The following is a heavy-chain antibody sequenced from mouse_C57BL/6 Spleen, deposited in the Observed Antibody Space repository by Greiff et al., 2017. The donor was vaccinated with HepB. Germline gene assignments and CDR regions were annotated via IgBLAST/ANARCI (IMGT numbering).Heavy chain of an antibody. CDR3: ARYGGLRVGDY. J-gene: IGHJ4*01. Sequence: QVQLQQPGAELVKPGASVKLSCKASGYTFTSYWITWVKQRPGQGLEWIGDIYPGSGSTNYNEKFKSKATLTVDTSSSTAYMKLSSLTSEDSAVYYCARYGGLRVGDYWGQGTSVTVSS. CDR2: IYPGSGST. CDR1: GYTFTSYW. D-gene: IGHD1-1*01. V-gene: IGHV1-55*01.